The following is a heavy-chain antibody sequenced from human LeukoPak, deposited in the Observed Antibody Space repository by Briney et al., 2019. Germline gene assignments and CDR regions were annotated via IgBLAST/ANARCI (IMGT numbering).Heavy chain of an antibody. CDR1: GCSFTSYW. CDR2: IYPGDSDT. J-gene: IGHJ6*02. V-gene: IGHV5-51*01. Sequence: GESLMISCKGSGCSFTSYWIAWVRQMPGKGLEWMGIIYPGDSDTRYSPSFQGQVTISADKSISTAYLQWSSLKASDTAMYYCARTAPLLPDVPSYYYGMDVWGQGTTVTVSS. CDR3: ARTAPLLPDVPSYYYGMDV. D-gene: IGHD2-15*01.